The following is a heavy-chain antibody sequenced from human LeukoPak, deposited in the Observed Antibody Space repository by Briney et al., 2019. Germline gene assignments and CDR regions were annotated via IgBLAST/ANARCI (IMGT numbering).Heavy chain of an antibody. CDR2: IRYDRNSK. CDR1: GFTFSTYG. J-gene: IGHJ3*02. CDR3: ARFWPIVPVYGGGDYFHRGGAFDI. V-gene: IGHV3-30*02. D-gene: IGHD2-21*01. Sequence: GGSLRLSCAASGFTFSTYGMHWVRQAPGKGLEWVAFIRYDRNSKYYADSVKGRFTISRDNSKNMLYLEMKSLRPEDTAVYSCARFWPIVPVYGGGDYFHRGGAFDIWGQGTMVTVSS.